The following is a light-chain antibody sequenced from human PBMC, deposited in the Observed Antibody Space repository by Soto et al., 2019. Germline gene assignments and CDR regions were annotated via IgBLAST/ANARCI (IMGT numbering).Light chain of an antibody. CDR1: SSDVGGYNY. V-gene: IGLV2-14*01. Sequence: QSALTQPASVSGSPGQSLNISCTGSSSDVGGYNYVSWYQQHPGEAPKLMIYEVRNRPTGISNRFSGSKSGKTASLTISGLRAEDEADYYCSSYTSSNTPFVFGTGTKLTVL. J-gene: IGLJ1*01. CDR2: EVR. CDR3: SSYTSSNTPFV.